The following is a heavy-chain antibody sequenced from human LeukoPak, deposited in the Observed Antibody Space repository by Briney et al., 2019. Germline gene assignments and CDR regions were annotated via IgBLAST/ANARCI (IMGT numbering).Heavy chain of an antibody. CDR3: ARVGSLTGGYFDY. J-gene: IGHJ4*02. CDR1: GFTFSSYW. CDR2: INPDGSST. Sequence: GGSLRLSCAASGFTFSSYWMQWVRQAPGKGPVWVSRINPDGSSTSYADSVKGRFTISRDNVKNTLYLQMNSLRAEDTAVYYCARVGSLTGGYFDYWGQGTLVTVSS. D-gene: IGHD7-27*01. V-gene: IGHV3-74*01.